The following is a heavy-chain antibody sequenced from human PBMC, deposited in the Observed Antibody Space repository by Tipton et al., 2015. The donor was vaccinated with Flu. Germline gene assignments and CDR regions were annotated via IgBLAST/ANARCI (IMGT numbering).Heavy chain of an antibody. J-gene: IGHJ5*02. CDR1: GGSISSYY. V-gene: IGHV4-59*01. CDR2: IYYTGST. Sequence: TLSLTCTVSGGSISSYYWTWIRQPPGKGLEWIGDIYYTGSTIYIPSLKSRVTISVDTSKNQFSLKLQSVTAADTAVYYCARACGSGGNRWFDPWGQGALVTVSS. CDR3: ARACGSGGNRWFDP. D-gene: IGHD2-15*01.